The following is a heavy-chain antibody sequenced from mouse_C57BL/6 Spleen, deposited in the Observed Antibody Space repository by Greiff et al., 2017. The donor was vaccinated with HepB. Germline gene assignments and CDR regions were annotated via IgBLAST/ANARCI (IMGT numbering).Heavy chain of an antibody. V-gene: IGHV1-50*01. Sequence: QVQLQQPGAELVKPGASVKLSCKASGYTFTSYWMQWVKQRPGQGLEWIGEIDPSDSYTNYNQKFKGKATLTVDTSSSTAYMQLSSLTSEDSAVYYCARIGTEGYFDVWGTGTTVTVSS. D-gene: IGHD2-14*01. CDR1: GYTFTSYW. CDR3: ARIGTEGYFDV. CDR2: IDPSDSYT. J-gene: IGHJ1*03.